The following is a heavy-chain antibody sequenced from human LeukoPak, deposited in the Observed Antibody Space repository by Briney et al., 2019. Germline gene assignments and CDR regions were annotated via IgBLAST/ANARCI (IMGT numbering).Heavy chain of an antibody. D-gene: IGHD2-15*01. CDR3: ARLLGYCSGGSCQHLDY. Sequence: GASLKISCKGSGSRFTSYWIGWVRQMPGNGLEWMGIIYPGDSDTRYSPSFQGQVTISADKSISTAYLQWSSLKASDTAMYYCARLLGYCSGGSCQHLDYWGQGTLVTVSS. V-gene: IGHV5-51*01. J-gene: IGHJ4*02. CDR2: IYPGDSDT. CDR1: GSRFTSYW.